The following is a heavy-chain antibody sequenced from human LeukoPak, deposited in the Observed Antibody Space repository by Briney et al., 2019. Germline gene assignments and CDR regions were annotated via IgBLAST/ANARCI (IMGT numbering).Heavy chain of an antibody. D-gene: IGHD5-24*01. J-gene: IGHJ6*03. Sequence: ASVKVSCKASGYTFASYGISWVRQAPGQGLEWMGWISAYNGNTNYAQKLQGRVTMTTDTSTSTAYMELRSLRSDDTAVYYCARGGDGYNYADYYYYMDVWGKGTTVTVSS. CDR2: ISAYNGNT. V-gene: IGHV1-18*01. CDR1: GYTFASYG. CDR3: ARGGDGYNYADYYYYMDV.